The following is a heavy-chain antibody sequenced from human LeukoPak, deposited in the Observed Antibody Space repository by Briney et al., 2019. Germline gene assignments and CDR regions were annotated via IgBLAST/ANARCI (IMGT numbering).Heavy chain of an antibody. D-gene: IGHD5-18*01. Sequence: GESLKISCKGSGYSFTSYWIGWVRQMPGKGLEWMGIIYPGDSDTRYSPSFQGQVTISADKSISTAYLQWSSLKASDTAMYYCARYIPVTAMVTVYYYYMDVWGEGTTVTVSS. CDR3: ARYIPVTAMVTVYYYYMDV. V-gene: IGHV5-51*01. CDR2: IYPGDSDT. CDR1: GYSFTSYW. J-gene: IGHJ6*03.